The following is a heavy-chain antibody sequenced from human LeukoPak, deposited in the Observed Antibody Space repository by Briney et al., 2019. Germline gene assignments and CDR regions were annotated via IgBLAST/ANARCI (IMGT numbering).Heavy chain of an antibody. Sequence: ASVKVSCKASGGTFSSYAISWVRQAPGQGLEWMGIINPSGGTTNYAQKFQGRVTMIRDTSTSTVYMELSSLTSEDTAVYYCARDRRLNWFDPWGQGTLVTVSS. J-gene: IGHJ5*02. CDR2: INPSGGTT. V-gene: IGHV1-46*01. CDR1: GGTFSSYA. CDR3: ARDRRLNWFDP.